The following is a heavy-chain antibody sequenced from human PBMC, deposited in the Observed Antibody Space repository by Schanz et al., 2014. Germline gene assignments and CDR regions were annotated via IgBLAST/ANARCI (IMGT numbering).Heavy chain of an antibody. CDR3: ARDNRQCSGPCSGGSCHPCGMDV. CDR2: ITNKPNNYNT. CDR1: GFTFSDHY. J-gene: IGHJ6*02. D-gene: IGHD2-15*01. Sequence: EVQLVESGGGMVQPGGSLRLSCAASGFTFSDHYMDWVRQAPGKGLEWVGRITNKPNNYNTEYAASVKGRFTISRDDSRNSLYLQMSSLKTEDTAVYYCARDNRQCSGPCSGGSCHPCGMDVWGQGTTVIVSS. V-gene: IGHV3-72*01.